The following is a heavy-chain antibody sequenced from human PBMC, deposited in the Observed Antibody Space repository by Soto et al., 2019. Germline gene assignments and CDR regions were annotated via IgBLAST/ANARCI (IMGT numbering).Heavy chain of an antibody. J-gene: IGHJ4*02. CDR2: IFAGGGST. V-gene: IGHV3-23*01. Sequence: GASVKVSCAPSGFTFSNYAMFWVRQAPGKGLEWVSTIFAGGGSTYYADSVKGRFTISRDNSKNILFLQMDSLRAEDTAVYFCAKDLIRGDGYIDFDYWGQGTLVTVSS. CDR3: AKDLIRGDGYIDFDY. CDR1: GFTFSNYA. D-gene: IGHD3-10*01.